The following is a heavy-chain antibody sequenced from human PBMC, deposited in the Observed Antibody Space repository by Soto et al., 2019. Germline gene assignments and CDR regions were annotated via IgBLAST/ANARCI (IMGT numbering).Heavy chain of an antibody. CDR3: AKGKGAGATPDGANC. CDR2: IRSDGDTT. Sequence: EVQVLESGGGLVQPGGSLRLSCAASGFTFSNYGMNWVRQAPGKGLEWVSGIRSDGDTTYNSDSVKGRFTVSRDTLKNTVYLQINSLRVEDSALYYCAKGKGAGATPDGANCWGQGTLVTVSS. J-gene: IGHJ4*02. D-gene: IGHD1-26*01. V-gene: IGHV3-23*01. CDR1: GFTFSNYG.